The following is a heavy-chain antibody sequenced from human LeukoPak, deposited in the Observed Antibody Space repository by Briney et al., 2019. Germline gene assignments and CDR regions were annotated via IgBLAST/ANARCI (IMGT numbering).Heavy chain of an antibody. CDR2: MNPNSGNT. CDR1: GYTFTSYD. V-gene: IGHV1-8*03. Sequence: ASVKVSCKASGYTFTSYDINWVRQATGQGLEWMGWMNPNSGNTGYAQKFQGRVTITRNTSISTAYMELSSLRPEDTAVYYCAIGNILVGATFRAFDIWGQGTMVAVSS. D-gene: IGHD1-26*01. J-gene: IGHJ3*02. CDR3: AIGNILVGATFRAFDI.